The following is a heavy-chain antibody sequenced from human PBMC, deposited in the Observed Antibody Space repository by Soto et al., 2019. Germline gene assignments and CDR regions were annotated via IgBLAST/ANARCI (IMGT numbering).Heavy chain of an antibody. J-gene: IGHJ6*02. Sequence: SETLSLTCTVSGGSISSGGYYWSWIRQHPGKGLEWIGYIYYSGSTYYSPSLKSRVTISVDTSKNQFSLKLSSVTAADTAVYYCARDHWGGGYSYKYYYYGMDVWGQGTTVTVSS. CDR2: IYYSGST. V-gene: IGHV4-31*03. D-gene: IGHD5-18*01. CDR3: ARDHWGGGYSYKYYYYGMDV. CDR1: GGSISSGGYY.